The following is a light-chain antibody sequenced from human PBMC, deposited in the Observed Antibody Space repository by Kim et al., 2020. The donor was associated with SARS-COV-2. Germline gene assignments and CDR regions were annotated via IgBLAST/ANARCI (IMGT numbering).Light chain of an antibody. CDR2: TAS. J-gene: IGKJ4*01. CDR1: QTINSW. V-gene: IGKV1-5*03. CDR3: QHYNGYPRT. Sequence: DIQMTQSPSTLSASVGDRVTMTCRARQTINSWLAWYQQKPGTAPTLLIYTASTLQNGVPSRFSGSKSGTEFTLPISSLQPDDFATYYCQHYNGYPRTFGGGTTVDIK.